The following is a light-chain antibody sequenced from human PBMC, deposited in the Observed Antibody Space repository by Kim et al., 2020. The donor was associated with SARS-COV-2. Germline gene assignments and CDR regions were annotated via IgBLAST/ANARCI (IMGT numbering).Light chain of an antibody. V-gene: IGKV1-39*01. CDR1: QTISIY. J-gene: IGKJ1*01. Sequence: ASVGDRVTITCRASQTISIYLNWYQQKPGKAPKLLIHAASSLQSGVPSRFSGSGSGTDFTLTISSLQPDDFATYYCQQYNTYPWTFGQGTKVDIK. CDR2: AAS. CDR3: QQYNTYPWT.